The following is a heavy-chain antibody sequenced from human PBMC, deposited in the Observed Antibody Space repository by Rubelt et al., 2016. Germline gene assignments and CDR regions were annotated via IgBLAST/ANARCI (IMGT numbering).Heavy chain of an antibody. J-gene: IGHJ4*02. CDR1: GFTFSSYG. CDR3: ARGGSRVTTMGSFDF. V-gene: IGHV3-33*01. CDR2: IWYDGSNK. D-gene: IGHD4-23*01. Sequence: EYGGGVVQPGRSLRLSCAASGFTFSSYGMHWVRQAPGKGLEWVAVIWYDGSNKYYADSVKGRFTISRDNSKNTLYLQMNSLRVEDTATYYCARGGSRVTTMGSFDFWGQGAVVTGSS.